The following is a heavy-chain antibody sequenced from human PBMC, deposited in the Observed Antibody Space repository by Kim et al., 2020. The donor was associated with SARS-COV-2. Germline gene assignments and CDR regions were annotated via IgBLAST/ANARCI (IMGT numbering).Heavy chain of an antibody. D-gene: IGHD6-19*01. V-gene: IGHV3-23*01. J-gene: IGHJ1*01. CDR3: AKVTSGSSGWFEYFQQ. Sequence: GGSLRLSCAASGFTFNNYAMSWVRQAPGKGLEWVSGIRDSGGSREYADSVKSRFSISRDNSKNTLYLQMDSLRAEDTAVYYCAKVTSGSSGWFEYFQQWGQGTLVTVSS. CDR2: IRDSGGSR. CDR1: GFTFNNYA.